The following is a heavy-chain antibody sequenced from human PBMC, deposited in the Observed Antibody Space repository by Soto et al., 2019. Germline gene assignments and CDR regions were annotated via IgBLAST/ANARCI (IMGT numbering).Heavy chain of an antibody. CDR1: GFTFRTYW. V-gene: IGHV3-7*05. Sequence: EVQLVESGGGLVQPGGSLRLSCGASGFTFRTYWLSWVRQVPGKGLEWVANINQDGSEKNYVDSVKGRFTISRDNAKNSLYLHTSSLRAEDTALYYCARDGSTRWYSYDYHGMDVWGQGPTVTVSS. J-gene: IGHJ6*02. CDR2: INQDGSEK. CDR3: ARDGSTRWYSYDYHGMDV. D-gene: IGHD5-18*01.